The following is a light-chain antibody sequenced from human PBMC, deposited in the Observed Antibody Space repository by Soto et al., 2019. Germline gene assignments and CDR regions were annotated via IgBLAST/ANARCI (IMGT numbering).Light chain of an antibody. J-gene: IGKJ1*01. V-gene: IGKV1-5*01. Sequence: DIQMTQSPSTLSASVGDRVTITCRASQNINDWLAWYQQKPGKAPKLLIYDASDLESGVPLRFSGSGSGTVFTLTISSLQPDDFATYYCQQYNSHRTFGQGTKVDIK. CDR1: QNINDW. CDR2: DAS. CDR3: QQYNSHRT.